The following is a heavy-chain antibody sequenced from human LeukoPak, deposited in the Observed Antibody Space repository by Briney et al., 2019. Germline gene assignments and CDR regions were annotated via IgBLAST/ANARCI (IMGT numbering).Heavy chain of an antibody. V-gene: IGHV1-69*13. CDR2: IIPIFGTA. J-gene: IGHJ4*02. CDR3: ARTEISRDGYNLDY. CDR1: GGTLSSYA. D-gene: IGHD5-24*01. Sequence: GASVKVSCKASGGTLSSYAISWVRQAPGQGLEWMGGIIPIFGTANYAQKFQGRVTITADESTSTAYMELSSLRSEDTAVYYCARTEISRDGYNLDYWGQGTLVTVSS.